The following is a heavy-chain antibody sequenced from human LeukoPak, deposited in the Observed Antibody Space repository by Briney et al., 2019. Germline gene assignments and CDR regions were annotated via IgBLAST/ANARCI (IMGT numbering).Heavy chain of an antibody. V-gene: IGHV4-30-2*01. CDR2: IYHSGST. D-gene: IGHD4-17*01. CDR1: GGSISSGGYP. Sequence: SQTLSLTCAVSGGSISSGGYPWSWIRQPPGKGLEWIGYIYHSGSTYYNPSLKSRVTISVDRSKNQFSLKLSSVTAADTAVYYCARGGYGDYNFDYWGQGTLVTVSS. J-gene: IGHJ4*02. CDR3: ARGGYGDYNFDY.